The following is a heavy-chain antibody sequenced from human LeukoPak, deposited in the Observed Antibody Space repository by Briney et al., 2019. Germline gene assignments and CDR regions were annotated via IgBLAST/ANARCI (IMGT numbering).Heavy chain of an antibody. V-gene: IGHV4-39*01. D-gene: IGHD6-19*01. J-gene: IGHJ4*02. CDR3: ARGSSGWYWIDY. CDR1: GVSISSSSYF. CDR2: IYYSGST. Sequence: SETLSLTCTVSGVSISSSSYFWGWIRQPPGKGLEWIGSIYYSGSTYYNPSLKSRVTISVDTSKNQFSLKLSSVTAADTAVYYCARGSSGWYWIDYWGQGALVTVSS.